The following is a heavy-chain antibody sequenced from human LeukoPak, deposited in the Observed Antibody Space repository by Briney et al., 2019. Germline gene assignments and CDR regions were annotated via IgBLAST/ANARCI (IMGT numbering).Heavy chain of an antibody. CDR3: ARGSSADKY. J-gene: IGHJ4*02. CDR2: ITATADVT. Sequence: GGSLRLSCAASGFTFSSYGMSWVRQAPGKGLQWVSAITATADVTYYTDAVKGRFIISRDNSKNTLYLQMNSLRVDDTAMYYCARGSSADKYWGQGTLVAVPS. D-gene: IGHD6-25*01. V-gene: IGHV3-23*01. CDR1: GFTFSSYG.